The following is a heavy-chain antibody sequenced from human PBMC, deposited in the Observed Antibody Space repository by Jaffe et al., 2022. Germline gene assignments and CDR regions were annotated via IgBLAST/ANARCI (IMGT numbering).Heavy chain of an antibody. J-gene: IGHJ4*02. Sequence: QVQLQESGPGLVKPSETLSLTCTVSGGSISSYYWSWIRQPPGKGLEWIGYIYYSGSTNYNPSLKSRVTISVDTSKNQFSLKLSSVTAADTAVYYCARARDSGSYSRFDYWGQGTLVTVSS. CDR2: IYYSGST. CDR1: GGSISSYY. V-gene: IGHV4-59*01. CDR3: ARARDSGSYSRFDY. D-gene: IGHD1-26*01.